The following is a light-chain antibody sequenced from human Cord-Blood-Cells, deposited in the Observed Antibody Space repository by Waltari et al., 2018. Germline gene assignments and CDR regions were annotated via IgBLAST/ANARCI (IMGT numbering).Light chain of an antibody. CDR2: GAS. Sequence: EIVMTQSPATLSVSPGERATLSCRASQSVRSNLAWYQQKPGQAPRLLLYGASTRATGIPDRFSGSGSGTEFTLTISSLQSEDFAVYYCQQYNNWPRTFGQGTKVEIK. CDR1: QSVRSN. CDR3: QQYNNWPRT. J-gene: IGKJ1*01. V-gene: IGKV3-15*01.